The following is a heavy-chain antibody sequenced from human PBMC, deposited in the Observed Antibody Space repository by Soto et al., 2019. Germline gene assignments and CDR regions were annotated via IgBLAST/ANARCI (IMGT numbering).Heavy chain of an antibody. V-gene: IGHV4-4*07. J-gene: IGHJ5*02. CDR2: IYTSGST. Sequence: SETLSLTCTVSGGSISSYYWSLIRQPAGEGLEWIGRIYTSGSTNYNPSLKSRVTMSVDTSKNQFSLKLSSVTAADTAVYYCARGIVVVPAASGGIYNWFDPWGQGTLVTVSS. D-gene: IGHD2-2*01. CDR3: ARGIVVVPAASGGIYNWFDP. CDR1: GGSISSYY.